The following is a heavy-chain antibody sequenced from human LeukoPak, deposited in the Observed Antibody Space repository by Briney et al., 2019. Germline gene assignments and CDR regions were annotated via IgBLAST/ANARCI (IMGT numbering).Heavy chain of an antibody. Sequence: ASVKVSCKVSGYTLTELSMHWVRQAPGQGLEWMGWINPNSGGTNYAQKFQGWVTMTRDTSISTAYMELSRLRSDDTAVYYCARGIAAAGTSAFDIWGQGTMVTVSS. CDR3: ARGIAAAGTSAFDI. D-gene: IGHD6-13*01. CDR2: INPNSGGT. V-gene: IGHV1-2*04. CDR1: GYTLTELS. J-gene: IGHJ3*02.